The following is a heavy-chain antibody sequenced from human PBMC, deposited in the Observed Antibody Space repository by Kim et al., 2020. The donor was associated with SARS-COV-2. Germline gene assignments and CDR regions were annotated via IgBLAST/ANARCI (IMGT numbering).Heavy chain of an antibody. Sequence: GGSLRLSCSASGFTVSSYSMSWVRQAPGKGLEWVSSIRSSRRYIYYADSVKGRFTISRDNAKNSLHLQMNSLRAEDTAVYYCARVMPAYYYDSGFDYWGQGTLVTVSS. CDR3: ARVMPAYYYDSGFDY. CDR2: IRSSRRYI. D-gene: IGHD3-22*01. J-gene: IGHJ4*02. V-gene: IGHV3-21*01. CDR1: GFTVSSYS.